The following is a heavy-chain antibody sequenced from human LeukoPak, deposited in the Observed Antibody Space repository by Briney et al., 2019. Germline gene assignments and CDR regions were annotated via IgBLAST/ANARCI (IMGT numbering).Heavy chain of an antibody. CDR2: ISSSSSYI. CDR1: GFTFSSYS. CDR3: ARDSPNYYDSSGYYY. J-gene: IGHJ4*02. V-gene: IGHV3-21*04. Sequence: GGSLRLSCAASGFTFSSYSMNWVRQAPGKGLEWVSSISSSSSYIYYADSVKGRFTISRDNSKNTLYLQMNSLRAEDTAVYYCARDSPNYYDSSGYYYWGQGTLVTVSS. D-gene: IGHD3-22*01.